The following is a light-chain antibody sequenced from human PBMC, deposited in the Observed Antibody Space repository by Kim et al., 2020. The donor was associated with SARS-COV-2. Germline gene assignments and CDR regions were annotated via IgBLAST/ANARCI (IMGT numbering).Light chain of an antibody. CDR3: QAWETASDPL. Sequence: SYELTQPPSVSVAPGETARITCEGNNIGTKSVHWYQQKAGQAPVLIMSDDSDRPSGIPERFSGSNSGNKATLTITRVEAGDEADYHCQAWETASDPLFGG. V-gene: IGLV3-21*01. J-gene: IGLJ3*02. CDR2: DDS. CDR1: NIGTKS.